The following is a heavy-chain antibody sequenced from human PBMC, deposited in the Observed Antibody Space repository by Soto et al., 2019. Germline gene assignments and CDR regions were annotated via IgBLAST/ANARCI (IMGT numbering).Heavy chain of an antibody. CDR3: ARGGYSGYVSTPQGMDV. J-gene: IGHJ6*02. V-gene: IGHV3-13*01. D-gene: IGHD5-12*01. CDR1: GFTFSSYD. Sequence: LRLSCAASGFTFSSYDMHWVRQATGKGLEWVSAIGTAGDTYYPGSVKGRFTISRENAKNSLYLQMNSLRAGDTAVYYCARGGYSGYVSTPQGMDVWGQGTTVTVSS. CDR2: IGTAGDT.